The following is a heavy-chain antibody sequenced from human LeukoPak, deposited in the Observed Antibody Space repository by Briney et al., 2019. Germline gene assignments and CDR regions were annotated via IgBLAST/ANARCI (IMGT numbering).Heavy chain of an antibody. CDR1: GGSISSGGYY. V-gene: IGHV4-31*03. D-gene: IGHD5-18*01. CDR3: AGEATPRRLDTAMVRSDY. Sequence: SETLSLTCTVSGGSISSGGYYWIWIRQPPGKGLEWIGYIYFSGSTYYNPSLRSRVTISVDTSKNPFSLKLSSGPAADTAVYCGAGEATPRRLDTAMVRSDYWGQGTLVTVSS. J-gene: IGHJ4*02. CDR2: IYFSGST.